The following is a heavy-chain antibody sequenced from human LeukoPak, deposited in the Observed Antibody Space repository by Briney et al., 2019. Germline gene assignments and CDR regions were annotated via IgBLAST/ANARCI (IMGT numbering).Heavy chain of an antibody. CDR3: AKDRQSFNSMYDYFDS. CDR1: GFTFRNFA. Sequence: GGSLRLSCSASGFTFRNFAISWVRQAPGKGLEWVSSIGGGDTHYADSEKGRFTISRDDSRSTVDLQMSSLRAEDTAVYYCAKDRQSFNSMYDYFDSWGQGTLVTVSS. D-gene: IGHD2-8*01. V-gene: IGHV3-23*01. CDR2: IGGGDT. J-gene: IGHJ4*02.